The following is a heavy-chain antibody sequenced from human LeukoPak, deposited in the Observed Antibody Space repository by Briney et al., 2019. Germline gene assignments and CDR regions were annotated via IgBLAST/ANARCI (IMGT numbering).Heavy chain of an antibody. Sequence: GGSLRLSCAASGFTFSSYEMNWVRQAPGKGLDWVSYISSGGDTTYYADSVKGRFTISRDNAKNSLYLQMNSLRAEDTAVYYCARDNYDTSGYYFDWGQGTLVTVSS. V-gene: IGHV3-48*03. CDR1: GFTFSSYE. CDR3: ARDNYDTSGYYFD. CDR2: ISSGGDTT. J-gene: IGHJ4*02. D-gene: IGHD3-22*01.